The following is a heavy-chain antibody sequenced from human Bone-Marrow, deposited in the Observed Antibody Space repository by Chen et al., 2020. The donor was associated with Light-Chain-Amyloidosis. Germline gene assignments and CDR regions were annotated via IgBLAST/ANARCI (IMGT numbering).Heavy chain of an antibody. CDR3: ATGQLSAAGTGYYFDY. CDR2: ISYDGSNK. Sequence: QVQLVESGGGVVQPGRSLRLSCPASGFTFSSYGWHWVGQAPGKGRGWVAGISYDGSNKNYADSGKGRFTISRDNSKHTLYMQMNSLRAEDTAVYHCATGQLSAAGTGYYFDYWGQGTLVTVSS. D-gene: IGHD6-13*01. V-gene: IGHV3-33*01. CDR1: GFTFSSYG. J-gene: IGHJ4*02.